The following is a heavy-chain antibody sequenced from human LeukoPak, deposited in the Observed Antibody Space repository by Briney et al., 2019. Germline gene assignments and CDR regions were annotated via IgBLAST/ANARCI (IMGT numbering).Heavy chain of an antibody. Sequence: GGSLRLSCAASGFTFYAYAMHWVRQAPGKGLEWVADTSYDGSNEYYADSVKGRFTISRDNSKSMLYLQMNSLRPEDTAVYYCARPDHHNNGGYYFLYMDVWGKGTTVTVS. J-gene: IGHJ6*03. CDR3: ARPDHHNNGGYYFLYMDV. CDR1: GFTFYAYA. CDR2: TSYDGSNE. D-gene: IGHD1-26*01. V-gene: IGHV3-30*01.